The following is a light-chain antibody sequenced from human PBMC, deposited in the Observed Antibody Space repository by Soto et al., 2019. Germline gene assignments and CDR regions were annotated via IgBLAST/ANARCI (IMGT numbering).Light chain of an antibody. CDR3: QQRNVWPPIT. CDR2: DAS. CDR1: QSIRTS. Sequence: VLTQSPATLSLSPGERATLSCRASQSIRTSLAWYQQKPGQAPRLVIFDASNRANGVPARFGGSGSGTDFTLTINSLEPEDFAVYYCQQRNVWPPITFGQGTKVDIK. V-gene: IGKV3-11*01. J-gene: IGKJ1*01.